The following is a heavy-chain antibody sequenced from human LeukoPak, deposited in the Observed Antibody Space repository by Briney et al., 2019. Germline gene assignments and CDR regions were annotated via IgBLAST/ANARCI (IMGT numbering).Heavy chain of an antibody. D-gene: IGHD3-10*01. CDR1: GGSISSYY. J-gene: IGHJ4*02. CDR3: ARHYRDLYGPAPYYFDY. CDR2: TYYSGST. Sequence: PSETLSLTCTVSGGSISSYYWSWIRQPPGKGLGWIGYTYYSGSTNYNPSLKSRVTISVDTSKNQFSLKLSSVTAADTAVYYCARHYRDLYGPAPYYFDYWGQGTLVTVSS. V-gene: IGHV4-59*08.